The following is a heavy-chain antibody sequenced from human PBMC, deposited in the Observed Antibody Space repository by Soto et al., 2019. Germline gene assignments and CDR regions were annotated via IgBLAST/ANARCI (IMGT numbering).Heavy chain of an antibody. J-gene: IGHJ4*02. CDR2: ISAYNGNT. CDR3: ARAPGKSQRGAFDY. V-gene: IGHV1-18*04. Sequence: ASVKVSCKASGYTFTSCGISWVRQAPGQGLEWMGWISAYNGNTNYAQKLQGRVTMTTDTSTSTAYMELRSLRSDDTAVYYCARAPGKSQRGAFDYWGQGTLVTVSS. CDR1: GYTFTSCG.